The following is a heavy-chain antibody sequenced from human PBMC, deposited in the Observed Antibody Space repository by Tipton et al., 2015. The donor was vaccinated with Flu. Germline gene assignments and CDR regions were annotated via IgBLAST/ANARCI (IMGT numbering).Heavy chain of an antibody. CDR3: AGDRKEILTGSPRYYYGMDV. CDR1: GGSISSYY. CDR2: IYYSGST. V-gene: IGHV4-59*01. D-gene: IGHD3-9*01. J-gene: IGHJ6*02. Sequence: TLSLTCTVSGGSISSYYLSWIRQPPGKGLEWIGYIYYSGSTNYNPSLKRRVTISVDTSKNQFSLKLISVTAADTAVYYCAGDRKEILTGSPRYYYGMDVWRQGPTVTVS.